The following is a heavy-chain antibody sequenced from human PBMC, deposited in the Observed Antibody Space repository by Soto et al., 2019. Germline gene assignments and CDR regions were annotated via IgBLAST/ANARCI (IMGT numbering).Heavy chain of an antibody. CDR2: IYSGGST. V-gene: IGHV3-53*01. D-gene: IGHD6-19*01. J-gene: IGHJ6*02. CDR1: GFTVSSNY. Sequence: PGGSLRLSCAPSGFTVSSNYMSWVRQAPGKGLEWVSVIYSGGSTYYADCVKGRFTISRDNSKNTLYLHRNSLRAEDTAVYYCARVARGAVGGTRGPYYYGMDVWGQGTTVTVSS. CDR3: ARVARGAVGGTRGPYYYGMDV.